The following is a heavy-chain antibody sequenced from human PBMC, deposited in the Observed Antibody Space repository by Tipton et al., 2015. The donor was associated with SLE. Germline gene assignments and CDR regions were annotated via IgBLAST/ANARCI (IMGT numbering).Heavy chain of an antibody. V-gene: IGHV4-34*01. Sequence: TLSLTCAVYGGSFSGYYWSWIRQPPGKGLEWIGEINHSGSTNYNPSLKSRVTISVDTSKNQFSLKLSSVTTADTAVYYCARVSGRADLPRTDDWYFDLWGRGTLVTVSS. D-gene: IGHD3-3*01. CDR2: INHSGST. CDR3: ARVSGRADLPRTDDWYFDL. CDR1: GGSFSGYY. J-gene: IGHJ2*01.